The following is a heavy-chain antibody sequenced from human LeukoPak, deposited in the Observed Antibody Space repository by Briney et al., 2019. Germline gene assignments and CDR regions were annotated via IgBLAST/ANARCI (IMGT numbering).Heavy chain of an antibody. D-gene: IGHD5-18*01. CDR2: INAGNGNT. CDR3: ARAVGDLQLWLSYFDY. Sequence: ASVKVSCKASGYTFTSYAMHWVRQAPGQRLEWMGWINAGNGNTKYSQKFQGRVTITRDTSASTAYMELSSLRSEDTAVYYCARAVGDLQLWLSYFDYWGQGTLVTVSS. V-gene: IGHV1-3*01. J-gene: IGHJ4*02. CDR1: GYTFTSYA.